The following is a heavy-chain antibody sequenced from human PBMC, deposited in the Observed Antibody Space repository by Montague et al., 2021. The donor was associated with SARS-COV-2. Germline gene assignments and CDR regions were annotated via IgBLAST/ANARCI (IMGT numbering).Heavy chain of an antibody. Sequence: SETLSLTCTVSGGSISSYYWTWIRQPPGKGLEWIGYISYSGFSNQNPPLRGRVTISLDTSKYQFSLKLTSVTAADTAVYHCARERRPTHGFLEWGVPRDYHYFYAMDVWGQGTTVIVSS. CDR1: GGSISSYY. J-gene: IGHJ6*02. CDR3: ARERRPTHGFLEWGVPRDYHYFYAMDV. CDR2: ISYSGFS. D-gene: IGHD3-3*01. V-gene: IGHV4-59*01.